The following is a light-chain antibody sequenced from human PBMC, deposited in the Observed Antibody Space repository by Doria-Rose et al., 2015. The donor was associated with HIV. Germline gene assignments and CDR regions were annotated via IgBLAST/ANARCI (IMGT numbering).Light chain of an antibody. J-gene: IGLJ3*02. Sequence: SETPRQRVTISCSGSSSNIGSNYVYWYQQLPGTAPKLLIYRNNQRPSGVPDRFSGSKSGTSASLAISGLRSEDEADYYCAAWDDSLSGWVFGGGTKLTVL. V-gene: IGLV1-47*01. CDR3: AAWDDSLSGWV. CDR1: SSNIGSNY. CDR2: RNN.